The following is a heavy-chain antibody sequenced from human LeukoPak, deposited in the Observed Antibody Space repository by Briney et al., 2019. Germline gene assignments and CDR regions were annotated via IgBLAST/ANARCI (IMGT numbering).Heavy chain of an antibody. CDR2: THHTGSS. D-gene: IGHD4-17*01. J-gene: IGHJ4*02. CDR3: ASLYHGDYISYFDY. V-gene: IGHV4-30-2*01. Sequence: SQTLSLTCAVSGGSLNSGSYSWSWIRQPPGKGLEWIGFTHHTGSSSHNPSLKSRVTISLEAYNNQFSLRLSSVTAADTAVYYCASLYHGDYISYFDYWGQGIMVSVSS. CDR1: GGSLNSGSYS.